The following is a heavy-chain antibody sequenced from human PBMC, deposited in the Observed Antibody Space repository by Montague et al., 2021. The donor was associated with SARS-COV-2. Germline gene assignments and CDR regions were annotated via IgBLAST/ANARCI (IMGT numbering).Heavy chain of an antibody. V-gene: IGHV4-59*01. D-gene: IGHD3-22*01. CDR1: GASMSGSY. CDR3: GREGRSSAYAMDY. Sequence: SETLSLTCTVSGASMSGSYWGWVRQPPGKGPEWIGYIYSSGSTHYNPSLKSRGTISVDTSESQFSLRLTSVTAADTAVYYCGREGRSSAYAMDYWGQGTLVTVSS. J-gene: IGHJ4*02. CDR2: IYSSGST.